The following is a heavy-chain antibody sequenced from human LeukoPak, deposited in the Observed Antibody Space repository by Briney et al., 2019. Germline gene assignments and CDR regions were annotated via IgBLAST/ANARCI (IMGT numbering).Heavy chain of an antibody. D-gene: IGHD3-16*02. CDR2: INHSGST. CDR1: GGSFSGYY. V-gene: IGHV4-34*01. Sequence: PSETLSLTCAVYGGSFSGYYWSWIRQPPGKGLEWIGEINHSGSTNYNPSLKSRVTISVDTSKTQFSLKLSSVTAADTAVYYCARGSYDYIWGSHRSSFWFDPWGQGTLVTVSS. CDR3: ARGSYDYIWGSHRSSFWFDP. J-gene: IGHJ5*02.